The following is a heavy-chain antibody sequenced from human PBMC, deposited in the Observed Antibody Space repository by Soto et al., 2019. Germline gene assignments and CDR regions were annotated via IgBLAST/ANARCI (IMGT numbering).Heavy chain of an antibody. CDR1: GFSVTTNY. CDR3: AKKPPSSIQGWAFGMDV. V-gene: IGHV3-53*02. J-gene: IGHJ6*02. D-gene: IGHD1-26*01. Sequence: EVQLVETGGGLIQPGGSLRLSCLASGFSVTTNYIIWVRQPPGKGLEWVSTTFTGGSTHYADSVKGRVSISRDNSKNTVYLQMNNLRVEDTAVYYCAKKPPSSIQGWAFGMDVWGQGTKVSVSS. CDR2: TFTGGST.